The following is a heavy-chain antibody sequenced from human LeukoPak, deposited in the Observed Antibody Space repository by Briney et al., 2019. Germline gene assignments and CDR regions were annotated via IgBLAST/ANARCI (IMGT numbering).Heavy chain of an antibody. CDR1: GGTISSYY. CDR2: IYYSGST. V-gene: IGHV4-59*08. Sequence: SETLSLTCTVSGGTISSYYWSWIRQPPGKGLEGIGYIYYSGSTNYNPSLKSRVTISVDTSKNQFSLKLSSVTAADTAVYYCARRSNYGSGSYYDYWGQGTLVTVSS. J-gene: IGHJ4*02. D-gene: IGHD3-10*01. CDR3: ARRSNYGSGSYYDY.